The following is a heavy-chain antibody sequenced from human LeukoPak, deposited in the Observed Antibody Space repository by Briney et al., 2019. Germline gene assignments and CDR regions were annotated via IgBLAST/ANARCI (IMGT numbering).Heavy chain of an antibody. CDR2: IYYSGST. Sequence: SETLSLTCTVSGGSISSGDYYWSWIRQPPGKGLEWIGYIYYSGSTNYNPSLKSRVTISVDTSKNQFSLKLSSVTAADTAVYYCASRSSGYFGHDYWGQGTLVTVSS. CDR3: ASRSSGYFGHDY. J-gene: IGHJ4*02. D-gene: IGHD3-22*01. CDR1: GGSISSGDYY. V-gene: IGHV4-61*08.